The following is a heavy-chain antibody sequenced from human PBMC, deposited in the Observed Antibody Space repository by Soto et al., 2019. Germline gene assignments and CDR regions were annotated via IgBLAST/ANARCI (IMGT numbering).Heavy chain of an antibody. D-gene: IGHD2-2*01. Sequence: QVQLVQSGAEVKKPGASVKVSCKASGYTFTSYAMHWVRQAPGQRLEWMGWINAGNGNTKYSQKFQGRVTITRDTSASTAYMELSSLRSEDTAVYYCAVYCSSTSCYAGNWFDPWGQGTLVTVSS. J-gene: IGHJ5*02. CDR2: INAGNGNT. CDR3: AVYCSSTSCYAGNWFDP. CDR1: GYTFTSYA. V-gene: IGHV1-3*01.